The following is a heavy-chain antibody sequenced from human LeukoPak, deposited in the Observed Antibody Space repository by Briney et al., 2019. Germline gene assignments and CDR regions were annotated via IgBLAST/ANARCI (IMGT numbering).Heavy chain of an antibody. J-gene: IGHJ6*03. CDR1: GGSISSSSYY. Sequence: SETLSLTCTVSGGSISSSSYYWGWIRQPPGKGLEWIGSIYYSGSTYYKPSLKSRVTISVDTSKDQFSLKLSSVTAADTAVYYCAIGSSGWYVWDYYYYYYMDVWGKGTTVTVSS. CDR3: AIGSSGWYVWDYYYYYYMDV. V-gene: IGHV4-39*07. CDR2: IYYSGST. D-gene: IGHD6-19*01.